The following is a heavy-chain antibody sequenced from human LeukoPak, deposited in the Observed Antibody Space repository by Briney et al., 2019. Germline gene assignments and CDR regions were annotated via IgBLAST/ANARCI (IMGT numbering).Heavy chain of an antibody. Sequence: PSETLSLTCTVSDGSISSGTYYWSWIRQPAGKGLEWIGRIYTSGSTNYNPSLKSRVSISVDTSKNQFSLKLSSVTAADTAVYYCAAENTYDSGTYYFPSDYWGQGTLVTVSS. V-gene: IGHV4-61*02. CDR3: AAENTYDSGTYYFPSDY. CDR1: DGSISSGTYY. CDR2: IYTSGST. D-gene: IGHD3-10*01. J-gene: IGHJ4*02.